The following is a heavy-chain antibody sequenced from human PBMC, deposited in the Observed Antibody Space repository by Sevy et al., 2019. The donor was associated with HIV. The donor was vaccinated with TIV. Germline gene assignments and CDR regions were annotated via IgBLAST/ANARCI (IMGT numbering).Heavy chain of an antibody. CDR1: GFSFSSYA. D-gene: IGHD3-10*01. J-gene: IGHJ4*02. V-gene: IGHV3-23*01. CDR3: AKGGFTMVRGVFDY. CDR2: ISGSGGST. Sequence: GVSLRLSCAASGFSFSSYAMSWVRQTPGKGLEWVSAISGSGGSTYYADSVKGRFTISRDNSKNTLYLQMNSLRAEDTAVYYCAKGGFTMVRGVFDYWGQGTLVTVSS.